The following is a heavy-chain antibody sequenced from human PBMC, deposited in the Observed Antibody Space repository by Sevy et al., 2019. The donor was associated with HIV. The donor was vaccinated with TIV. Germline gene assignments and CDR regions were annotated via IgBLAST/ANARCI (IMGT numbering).Heavy chain of an antibody. CDR2: INPNSGGT. CDR1: GYTFTGYY. D-gene: IGHD2-2*01. J-gene: IGHJ4*02. CDR3: ARDPLDCSSTSCYFDY. Sequence: ASVKVSCKASGYTFTGYYMHWVRQAPGQGLEWMGRINPNSGGTNYAQKFQGRVTMTRDTSISTAYMELSRLRSDDTAVYYCARDPLDCSSTSCYFDYWGQRTLVTVSS. V-gene: IGHV1-2*06.